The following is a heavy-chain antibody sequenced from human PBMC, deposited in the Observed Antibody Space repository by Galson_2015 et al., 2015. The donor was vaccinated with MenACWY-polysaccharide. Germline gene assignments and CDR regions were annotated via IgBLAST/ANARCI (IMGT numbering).Heavy chain of an antibody. CDR3: AKEGGAIGKYPLDS. J-gene: IGHJ4*02. CDR2: INSDGSVK. Sequence: SLRLSCAVSGFTFITHYMHWVRQDLGKGLLWVSHINSDGSVKIYADSVKGRFTISRDNAKNTLYLQMNNLRAEDTAMYYCAKEGGAIGKYPLDSWGQGALVTVSS. D-gene: IGHD1-14*01. CDR1: GFTFITHY. V-gene: IGHV3-74*01.